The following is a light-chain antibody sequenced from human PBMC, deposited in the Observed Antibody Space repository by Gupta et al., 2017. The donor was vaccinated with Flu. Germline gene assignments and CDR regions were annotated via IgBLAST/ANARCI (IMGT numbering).Light chain of an antibody. J-gene: IGLJ3*02. CDR3: CSVACSSTWV. V-gene: IGLV2-23*01. CDR2: EGN. Sequence: SALTQPVTVSASPAQSITISCTGTSSDVGSYNFVSWYQQHPGKAPKLMIYEGNKRTSGFSNRFSGSKSGNTASLTISGRQGEDEADYYCCSVACSSTWVFGGGTKLTVL. CDR1: SSDVGSYNF.